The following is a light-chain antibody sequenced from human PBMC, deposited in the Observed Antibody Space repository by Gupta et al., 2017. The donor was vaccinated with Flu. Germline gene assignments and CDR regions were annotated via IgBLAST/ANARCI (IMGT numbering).Light chain of an antibody. J-gene: IGKJ2*03. CDR2: AAS. Sequence: DIQMTQSPSSLSASVGDRVTITCRASQSIASFLNWYQQKPGKAPKLLIYAASSLQSGVPSRFSGIGSGTDFTLTISSLQPEDSATYYCQQSDSTPYSFGQGTKPEIK. CDR3: QQSDSTPYS. CDR1: QSIASF. V-gene: IGKV1-39*01.